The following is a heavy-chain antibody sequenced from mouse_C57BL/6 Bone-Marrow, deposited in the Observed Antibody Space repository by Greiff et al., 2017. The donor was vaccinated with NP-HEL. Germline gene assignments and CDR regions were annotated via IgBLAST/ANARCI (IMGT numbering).Heavy chain of an antibody. J-gene: IGHJ3*01. CDR2: INPGSGGT. V-gene: IGHV1-54*01. Sequence: QVQLQQSGAELVRPGTSVKVSCKASGYAFTNYLIEWVKQRPGQGLEWIGVINPGSGGTNYNEKFKGKATLTADKSSSTAYMQLSSLTSEDSAVYYCARSYGNYYWFAYWGQGTLVTVSA. CDR1: GYAFTNYL. D-gene: IGHD2-10*02. CDR3: ARSYGNYYWFAY.